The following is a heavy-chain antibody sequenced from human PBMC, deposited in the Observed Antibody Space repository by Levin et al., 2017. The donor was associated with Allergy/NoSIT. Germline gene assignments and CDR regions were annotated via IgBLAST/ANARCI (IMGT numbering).Heavy chain of an antibody. CDR2: IIPIFGTA. V-gene: IGHV1-69*06. J-gene: IGHJ6*03. CDR1: GGTFSSYA. CDR3: ARDSYYLYYMDV. Sequence: AASVKVSCKASGGTFSSYAISWVRQAPGQGLEWMGGIIPIFGTANYAQKFQGRVTITADKSTSTAYMELSSLRSEDTAVYYCARDSYYLYYMDVWGKGTTVTVSS.